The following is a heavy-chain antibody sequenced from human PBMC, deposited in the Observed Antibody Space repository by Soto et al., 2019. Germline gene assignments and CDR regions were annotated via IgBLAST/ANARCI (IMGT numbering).Heavy chain of an antibody. D-gene: IGHD1-26*01. J-gene: IGHJ5*02. Sequence: SETLSLTCAVSVGSFSSYYWTWIRQPPEKGLEWIGEITHRGSTNYNPSLKSRVTMSVDTSKNQFSLKLTSVTAADTGVYFCASWLGGAPFAPGGQGTLVTVSS. V-gene: IGHV4-34*01. CDR3: ASWLGGAPFAP. CDR1: VGSFSSYY. CDR2: ITHRGST.